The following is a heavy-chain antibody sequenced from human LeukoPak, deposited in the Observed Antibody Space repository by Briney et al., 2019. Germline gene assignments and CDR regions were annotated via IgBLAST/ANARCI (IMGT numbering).Heavy chain of an antibody. CDR3: ARDAGTGTTGNYYYYMDV. CDR1: GGSISSYY. D-gene: IGHD1-7*01. CDR2: IYTTGST. V-gene: IGHV4-4*07. J-gene: IGHJ6*03. Sequence: PSETLSLTCTVSGGSISSYYWSWIRQPAEKELERIGRIYTTGSTNYNPSLESRVTISVDKSNNQFSLKLSSVTAADTAVYYCARDAGTGTTGNYYYYMDVWGKGTTVTVSS.